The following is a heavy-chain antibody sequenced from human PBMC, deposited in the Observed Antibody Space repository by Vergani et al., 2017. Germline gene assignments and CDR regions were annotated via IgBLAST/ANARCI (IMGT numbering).Heavy chain of an antibody. Sequence: EVQLVESGGGLIHPGGSLRLSCEGSGFSFSGYCMHWVRQSPEQGLVWVSRIKSDGSITNYADSVKGRFTISRDNAKNTLYLEMNSLRGDDTAIYYCVRARCSGPCFMSNWFDSWGQGTLVTVSS. CDR3: VRARCSGPCFMSNWFDS. CDR1: GFSFSGYC. J-gene: IGHJ5*01. V-gene: IGHV3-74*01. D-gene: IGHD5-12*01. CDR2: IKSDGSIT.